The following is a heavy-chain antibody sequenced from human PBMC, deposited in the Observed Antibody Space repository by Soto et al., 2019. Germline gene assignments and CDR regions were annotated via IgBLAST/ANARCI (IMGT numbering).Heavy chain of an antibody. CDR3: ARGLGSPGY. J-gene: IGHJ4*02. V-gene: IGHV3-53*01. Sequence: PXGSLSLSCAASGFNFGSNYMNWVRQAPGKGLGWVSVIYTGGSTYYAESVKGRFTISRDNSKNTLFLQMNSLRAEDTAVYYCARGLGSPGYWGQGILVTVSS. CDR2: IYTGGST. CDR1: GFNFGSNY.